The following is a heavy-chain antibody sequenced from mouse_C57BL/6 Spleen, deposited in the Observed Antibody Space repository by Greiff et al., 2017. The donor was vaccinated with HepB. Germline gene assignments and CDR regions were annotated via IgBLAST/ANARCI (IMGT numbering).Heavy chain of an antibody. J-gene: IGHJ4*01. Sequence: EVQLQESGPGLVKPSQSLSLTCSVTGYSITSGYYWNWIRQFPGNKLEWMGYISYDGSNNYNPSLKNRISITRDTSKNQFFLKLNSVTTEDTATYYCARDTVLWGQGTSVTVSS. CDR1: GYSITSGYY. CDR2: ISYDGSN. V-gene: IGHV3-6*01. CDR3: ARDTVL.